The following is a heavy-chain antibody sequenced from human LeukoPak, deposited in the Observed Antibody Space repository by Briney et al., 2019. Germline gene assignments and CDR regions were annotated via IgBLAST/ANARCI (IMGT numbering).Heavy chain of an antibody. CDR2: IRYDGSNK. CDR3: ARAVTTNIDY. J-gene: IGHJ4*02. D-gene: IGHD4-17*01. V-gene: IGHV3-30*02. CDR1: GFTFSSYG. Sequence: PGGSLRLSCAASGFTFSSYGMHWVRQAPGKGLEWVAFIRYDGSNKYYADSVKGRFTISRDNSKNTLYLQMNSLRAEDTAVYYCARAVTTNIDYWGQGTLVTVSS.